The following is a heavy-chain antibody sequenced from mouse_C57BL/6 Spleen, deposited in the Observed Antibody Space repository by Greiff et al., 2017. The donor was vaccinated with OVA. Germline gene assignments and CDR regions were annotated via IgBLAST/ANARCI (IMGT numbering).Heavy chain of an antibody. CDR1: GYTFTSYW. D-gene: IGHD1-1*01. J-gene: IGHJ1*03. V-gene: IGHV1-50*01. Sequence: VKLQQSGAELVKPGASVKLSCKASGYTFTSYWMQWVKQRPGQGLEWIGEIDPSDSYTNYNQKFKGKATLTVDTSSSTAYMQLSSLTSEDSAVYYCARKVVASSYWYFDVWGTGTTVTVSS. CDR3: ARKVVASSYWYFDV. CDR2: IDPSDSYT.